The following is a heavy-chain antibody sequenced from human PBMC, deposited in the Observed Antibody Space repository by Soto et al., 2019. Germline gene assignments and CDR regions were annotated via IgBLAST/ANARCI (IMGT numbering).Heavy chain of an antibody. CDR2: ISGSGGST. CDR1: GFTFSSYA. CDR3: AKDFTLITMIVVVITGFDY. Sequence: GGSLRLSCATSGFTFSSYAMSWVRQAPGKGLEWVSAISGSGGSTYYADSVKGRFTISRDNSKNTLYLQMNSLRAEDTAVYYCAKDFTLITMIVVVITGFDYWGQGTLVTVSS. V-gene: IGHV3-23*01. J-gene: IGHJ4*02. D-gene: IGHD3-22*01.